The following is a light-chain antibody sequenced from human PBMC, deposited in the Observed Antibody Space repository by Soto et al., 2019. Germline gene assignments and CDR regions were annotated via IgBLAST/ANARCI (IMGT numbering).Light chain of an antibody. CDR2: GDN. V-gene: IGLV1-40*01. Sequence: QSVLTQPPSVSGAPGQRVTISCSGSASNIGAGYDVHWYQHLPGTAPKLLIHGDNNRPSGVPDRFSGSKSGTSVSLAITGLQAGDEAEYFCQSYDITHSGRVVFGGGTKLTVL. CDR3: QSYDITHSGRVV. J-gene: IGLJ2*01. CDR1: ASNIGAGYD.